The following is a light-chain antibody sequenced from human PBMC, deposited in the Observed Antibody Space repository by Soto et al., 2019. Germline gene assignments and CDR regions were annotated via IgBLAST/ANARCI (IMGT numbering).Light chain of an antibody. Sequence: DIQMTQSPSSLSASIGDRVSITCRASQSIGNFLNWYQQKPGKVPKLLIYAASNLHSGVPSRFSGSGSGTEFTLTISSLQLEDVGAYYCQQCYTSPAFTFGPGTRVNAK. CDR2: AAS. V-gene: IGKV1-39*01. CDR1: QSIGNF. CDR3: QQCYTSPAFT. J-gene: IGKJ3*01.